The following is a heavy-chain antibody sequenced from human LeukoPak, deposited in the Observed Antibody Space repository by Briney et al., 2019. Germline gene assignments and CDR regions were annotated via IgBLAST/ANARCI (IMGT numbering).Heavy chain of an antibody. Sequence: ASVKVSCKASGYTFTGYYMHWVRQAPGQGLEWMGWINPNSGGTNYSQKFQGRVTMTRDTSISTAYMELSRLRSDDTAVYYCARDTYTDNWFDPWGQGTLVTVSS. V-gene: IGHV1-2*02. CDR1: GYTFTGYY. CDR2: INPNSGGT. CDR3: ARDTYTDNWFDP. D-gene: IGHD2-2*02. J-gene: IGHJ5*02.